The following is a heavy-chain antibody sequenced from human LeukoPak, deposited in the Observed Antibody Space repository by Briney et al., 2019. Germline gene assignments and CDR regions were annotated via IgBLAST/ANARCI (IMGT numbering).Heavy chain of an antibody. CDR1: GYTFTGYY. Sequence: ASVKVSCKASGYTFTGYYMHWVRQAPGQGLEWMGWINPNSGGTNYAQKFQGRVTMTRDTSISTAYMELSRLRSDDTAVYYCARDPNYDSSGYYGRGAFDIWGQGTMVTVSS. CDR3: ARDPNYDSSGYYGRGAFDI. V-gene: IGHV1-2*02. J-gene: IGHJ3*02. D-gene: IGHD3-22*01. CDR2: INPNSGGT.